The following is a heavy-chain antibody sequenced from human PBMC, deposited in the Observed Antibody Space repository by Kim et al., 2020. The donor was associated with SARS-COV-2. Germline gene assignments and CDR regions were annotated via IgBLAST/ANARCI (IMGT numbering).Heavy chain of an antibody. CDR3: ARGAAPQITMIVAYAFDI. D-gene: IGHD3-22*01. CDR2: IYSGGST. V-gene: IGHV3-53*04. J-gene: IGHJ3*02. Sequence: GGSLRLSCAASGFTVSSNYMSWVRQAPGKGLEWVSVIYSGGSTYYADSVKGRFTISRHNSKNTLYLQMNSLRAEDTAVYYCARGAAPQITMIVAYAFDIWGQGTMVTVSS. CDR1: GFTVSSNY.